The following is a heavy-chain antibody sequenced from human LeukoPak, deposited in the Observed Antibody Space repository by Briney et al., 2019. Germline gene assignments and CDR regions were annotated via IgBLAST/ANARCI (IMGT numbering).Heavy chain of an antibody. J-gene: IGHJ4*02. CDR1: GFTFSSYS. V-gene: IGHV3-21*01. CDR2: ISSSSSYI. CDR3: AREGWGGLDY. Sequence: GGSLRLSCAASGFTFSSYSMNWVRQAPGKGLEWVSSISSSSSYIYYADSVKGRFTISRDNAKNPLYLQMNSLRAEDTAVYYCAREGWGGLDYWGQGTLVTVSS. D-gene: IGHD3-16*01.